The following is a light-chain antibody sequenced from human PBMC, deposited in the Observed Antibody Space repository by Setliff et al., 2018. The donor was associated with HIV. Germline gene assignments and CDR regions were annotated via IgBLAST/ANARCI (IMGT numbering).Light chain of an antibody. CDR1: SSDVGGYQY. CDR3: ISYAGSNKYV. Sequence: QSVLAQPASVSGSPGQSITISCTGTSSDVGGYQYVSWYQQHPGKAPKLIIYDVSKRPSGVSNRFSGSKSGKKASLTVSGLQADDEADFYCISYAGSNKYVFGTGTKVTVL. CDR2: DVS. J-gene: IGLJ1*01. V-gene: IGLV2-14*01.